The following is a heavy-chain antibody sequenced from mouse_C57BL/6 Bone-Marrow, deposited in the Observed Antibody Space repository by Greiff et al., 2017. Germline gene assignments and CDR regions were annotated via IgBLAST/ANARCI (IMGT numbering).Heavy chain of an antibody. CDR3: AREGAQAPYYFDY. CDR2: IDPSDSYP. Sequence: QVHVKQPGAELVMPGASVKLSCKASGYTFTSYWMHWVKQRPGQGLEWIGEIDPSDSYPNYNQKFKGKSTLTVDKSSSTAYMQLSSLTSEDSAVYYCAREGAQAPYYFDYWGQGTTLTVSS. J-gene: IGHJ2*01. CDR1: GYTFTSYW. D-gene: IGHD3-2*02. V-gene: IGHV1-69*01.